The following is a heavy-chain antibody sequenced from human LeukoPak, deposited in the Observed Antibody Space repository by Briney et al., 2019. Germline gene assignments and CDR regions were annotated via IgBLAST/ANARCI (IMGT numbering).Heavy chain of an antibody. CDR2: ITSDGSGT. J-gene: IGHJ4*02. CDR3: ARVLVDTAKVFDY. D-gene: IGHD5-18*01. CDR1: RFTFRSYW. Sequence: AGGSLRLSCATSRFTFRSYWMHWVRQAPGKGLVWVSRITSDGSGTSYADSVKGRFTISRDNAKNTLYLQMNSLRAEDTAVYYCARVLVDTAKVFDYWGQGTLVTVSS. V-gene: IGHV3-74*01.